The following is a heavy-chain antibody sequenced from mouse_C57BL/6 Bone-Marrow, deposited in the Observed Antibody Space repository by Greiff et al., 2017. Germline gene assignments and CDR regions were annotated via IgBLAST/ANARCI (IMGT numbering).Heavy chain of an antibody. J-gene: IGHJ2*01. CDR3: ARDLRPYYFDY. CDR2: ISDGGSYT. D-gene: IGHD3-2*02. V-gene: IGHV5-4*01. CDR1: GFTFSSYA. Sequence: EVMLVESGGGLVKPGGSLKLSCAASGFTFSSYAMSWVRQTPEKRLEWVATISDGGSYTYYPDNVKGRFTISRDNAKNTLYLQMSHLKSEDTAMYYCARDLRPYYFDYWGQGTTLTVSS.